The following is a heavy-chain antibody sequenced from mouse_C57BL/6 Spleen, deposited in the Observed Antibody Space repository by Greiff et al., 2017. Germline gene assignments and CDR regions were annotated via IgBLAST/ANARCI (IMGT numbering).Heavy chain of an antibody. V-gene: IGHV5-16*01. CDR2: INYDGSST. CDR3: ARVCYGSYYAMDY. CDR1: GFTFSDYY. Sequence: DVQLQESEGGLVQPGSSMKLSCTASGFTFSDYYMAWVRQVPEKGLEWVANINYDGSSTYYLDSLKSRFIISRDNAKNILYLQMSSLKSEDTATYYCARVCYGSYYAMDYWGQGTSVTVSS. D-gene: IGHD1-1*01. J-gene: IGHJ4*01.